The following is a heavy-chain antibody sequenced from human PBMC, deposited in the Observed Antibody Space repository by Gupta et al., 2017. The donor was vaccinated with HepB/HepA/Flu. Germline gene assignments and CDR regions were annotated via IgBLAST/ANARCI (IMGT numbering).Heavy chain of an antibody. D-gene: IGHD1-26*01. V-gene: IGHV3-7*01. CDR2: IKQDGSEK. CDR1: GFIFSSYG. J-gene: IGHJ4*02. CDR3: ARGGSGTHEY. Sequence: EVQLVESGGGLVQPGGSLRLSGAASGFIFSSYGMSWVRQAPGKGLEWLANIKQDGSEKNYVDSVKGRFTIYRDNPKNALYLQMNSLRVEDTALYYCARGGSGTHEYWGQGTLVSVSS.